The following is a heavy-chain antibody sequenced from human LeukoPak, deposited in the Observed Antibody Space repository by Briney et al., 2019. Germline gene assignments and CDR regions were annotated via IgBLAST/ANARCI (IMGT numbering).Heavy chain of an antibody. J-gene: IGHJ4*02. Sequence: PSETLSLTCTVSGGSISGYHWSWIRQPPGKGLEWLGYIYYSGSSNYNPSLKSRVTMSADTSKNQFSLKLTSVTAADTAVYYCARQGSHDFWSGYLPFDYWGQGSLVTVS. D-gene: IGHD3-3*01. CDR2: IYYSGSS. V-gene: IGHV4-59*08. CDR3: ARQGSHDFWSGYLPFDY. CDR1: GGSISGYH.